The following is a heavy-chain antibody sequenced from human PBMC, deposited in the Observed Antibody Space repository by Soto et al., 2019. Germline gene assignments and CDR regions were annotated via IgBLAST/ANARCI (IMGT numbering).Heavy chain of an antibody. Sequence: PGGSLRLSCAASGFTFSSYAMSWVRQAPGKGLEWVSAISGSGGSTYYADSVKGRFTISRDNSKNTLYLQMNSLRAEDTAVYYCAIWRRVNYYYGMDVWGQGTTVTVSS. CDR3: AIWRRVNYYYGMDV. V-gene: IGHV3-23*01. CDR1: GFTFSSYA. J-gene: IGHJ6*02. D-gene: IGHD3-16*01. CDR2: ISGSGGST.